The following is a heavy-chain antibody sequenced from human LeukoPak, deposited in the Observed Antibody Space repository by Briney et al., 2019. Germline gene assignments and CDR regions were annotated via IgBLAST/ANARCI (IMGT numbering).Heavy chain of an antibody. V-gene: IGHV4-59*01. CDR2: IYYTGSP. D-gene: IGHD3-16*01. J-gene: IGHJ4*02. Sequence: SETLSLTCTVSGGSISSYYWSWIRQPPGKGLEWIGYIYYTGSPSYNPSLKSRVTISVDTSKNHFSLKLSSVTAADTAVYYCARDRSIWGFWGQGTLVTASS. CDR3: ARDRSIWGF. CDR1: GGSISSYY.